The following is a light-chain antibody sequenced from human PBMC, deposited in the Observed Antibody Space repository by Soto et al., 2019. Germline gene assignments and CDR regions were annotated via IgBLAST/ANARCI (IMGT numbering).Light chain of an antibody. CDR3: MQRIQFPIT. CDR1: QVVLHSDGKTY. V-gene: IGKV2D-29*01. CDR2: EVS. Sequence: DSVMTGDQLSVCVTPGQGACISCRSSQVVLHSDGKTYLYWYLQKPGQHPQLLIYEVSNRFSGVPDRFSGSGSGTDFTLKISRVEPEDVGVYDCMQRIQFPITVGQGTRLEIK. J-gene: IGKJ5*01.